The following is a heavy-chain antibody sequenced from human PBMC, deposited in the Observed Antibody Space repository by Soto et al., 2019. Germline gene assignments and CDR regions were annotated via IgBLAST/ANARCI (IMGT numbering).Heavy chain of an antibody. J-gene: IGHJ4*02. CDR3: AKSLEERDYGSGSFPPYYFDY. Sequence: PGGSLRLSCAASGFTFSTYGMSWVRQAPGKGLEWVSVISGSGDSTYYADSVKGRFTISRDNSKNTLYLQVNSLRAEDTAVYYCAKSLEERDYGSGSFPPYYFDYWGQGTLVTVSS. V-gene: IGHV3-23*01. D-gene: IGHD3-10*01. CDR2: ISGSGDST. CDR1: GFTFSTYG.